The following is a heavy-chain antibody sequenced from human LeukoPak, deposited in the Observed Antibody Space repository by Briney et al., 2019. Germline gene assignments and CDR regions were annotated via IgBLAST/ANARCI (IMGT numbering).Heavy chain of an antibody. CDR1: GGSISSSSYY. D-gene: IGHD3-16*01. V-gene: IGHV4-39*01. J-gene: IGHJ3*02. CDR2: IYYSGST. Sequence: SETLSLTCTVSGGSISSSSYYWGWIRQPPGKGLEWIGSIYYSGSTYYNPSLKSRVTISVDTSKNQFSLKLSSVTAADTAVYYCARHQRFGGAHDAFDIWGQGTMVTVSS. CDR3: ARHQRFGGAHDAFDI.